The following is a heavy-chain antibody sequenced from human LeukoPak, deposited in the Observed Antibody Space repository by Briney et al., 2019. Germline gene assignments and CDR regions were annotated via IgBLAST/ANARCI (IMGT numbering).Heavy chain of an antibody. V-gene: IGHV1-2*02. CDR3: ARARYCSGGSCWGFDP. Sequence: ASVKVSCKASGYTFTGYYMHWVRQAPGQGLGWMGWINPNSGGTNYAQKFQGRVTMTRDTSISTVYMELSRLRSDDTAVYYCARARYCSGGSCWGFDPWGQGTLVTVSS. D-gene: IGHD2-15*01. CDR1: GYTFTGYY. J-gene: IGHJ5*02. CDR2: INPNSGGT.